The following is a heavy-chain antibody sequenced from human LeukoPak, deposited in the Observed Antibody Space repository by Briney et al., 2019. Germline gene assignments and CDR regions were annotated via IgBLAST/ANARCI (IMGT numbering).Heavy chain of an antibody. J-gene: IGHJ4*02. V-gene: IGHV4-31*03. CDR3: ARAQNPYYFDY. Sequence: SETLSLTCTVSGGSISSGGYYWSWIRQHPGKGLEWIGYIYYSGSTYYNPSLKSRVTISVDTSKYQFSLNLSSVTAADTAVYYCARAQNPYYFDYWGQGTLVTVSS. CDR2: IYYSGST. CDR1: GGSISSGGYY.